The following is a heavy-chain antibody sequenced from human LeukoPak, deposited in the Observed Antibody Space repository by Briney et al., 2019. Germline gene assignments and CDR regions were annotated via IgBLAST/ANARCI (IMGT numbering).Heavy chain of an antibody. CDR3: ARDLWRGVYYGSGRGAFDI. Sequence: SETLSLTCTVSGGSISSGGYYWSWIRQHPGKGLEWIGYIYYSGSTYYNPSLKSRVTISVDTSKNQFSLKLSSVTAADTAVYYCARDLWRGVYYGSGRGAFDIWGQGTMVTVSS. J-gene: IGHJ3*02. CDR1: GGSISSGGYY. D-gene: IGHD3-10*01. CDR2: IYYSGST. V-gene: IGHV4-31*03.